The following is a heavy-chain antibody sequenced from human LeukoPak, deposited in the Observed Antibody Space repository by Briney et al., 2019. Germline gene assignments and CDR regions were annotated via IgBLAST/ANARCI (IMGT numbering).Heavy chain of an antibody. J-gene: IGHJ5*02. CDR2: ISSSGSTI. V-gene: IGHV3-48*03. CDR3: ARDPGNHSGA. Sequence: SGGSLRHSCAASGFTFSSYEMNWVRQAPGKGLEWVSYISSSGSTIYYADSVKGRFTISRDNAKNSLYLQMNTLRAEDTAMYYCARDPGNHSGAWGQGTLVTVSS. CDR1: GFTFSSYE. D-gene: IGHD6-19*01.